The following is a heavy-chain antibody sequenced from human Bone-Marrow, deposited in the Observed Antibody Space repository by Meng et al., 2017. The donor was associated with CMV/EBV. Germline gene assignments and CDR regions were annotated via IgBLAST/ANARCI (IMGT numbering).Heavy chain of an antibody. CDR3: ARRGLLRYSSWYFDL. CDR2: IYTSGST. J-gene: IGHJ2*01. CDR1: GGSTSRYY. V-gene: IGHV4-4*07. D-gene: IGHD3-9*01. Sequence: QVQRPGSSPGRVNASETLSLTCTVCGGSTSRYYWSWIPQPAGKGLEWIGRIYTSGSTNYNPSLKSRVTMSVDTSKIQFSLKLSSVTAADTAVYYCARRGLLRYSSWYFDLWGRGTLVTVSS.